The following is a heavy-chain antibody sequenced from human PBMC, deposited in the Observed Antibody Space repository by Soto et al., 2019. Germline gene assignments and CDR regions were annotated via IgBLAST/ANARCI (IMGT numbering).Heavy chain of an antibody. Sequence: VQLVESGGGVVQPGGSLRLSCAPSGFIFSSYGMHWVRQAPGKGLEWVAVIRYDGSNKYYADSVKGRFTISRDNSKNTLYLEMNSLRVEDTAVYYCARVKQGRGGYDSPFEYWGQGTLVTVSS. J-gene: IGHJ4*02. D-gene: IGHD5-12*01. CDR2: IRYDGSNK. CDR1: GFIFSSYG. CDR3: ARVKQGRGGYDSPFEY. V-gene: IGHV3-33*01.